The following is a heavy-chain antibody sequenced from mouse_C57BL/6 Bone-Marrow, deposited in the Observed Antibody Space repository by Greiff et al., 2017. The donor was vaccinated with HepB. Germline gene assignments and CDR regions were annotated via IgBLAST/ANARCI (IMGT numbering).Heavy chain of an antibody. CDR1: GYTFTDYE. D-gene: IGHD1-1*01. CDR2: IDPETGGT. CDR3: TSFPPYYGSSHWYFDV. J-gene: IGHJ1*03. V-gene: IGHV1-15*01. Sequence: VQLQQSGAELVRPGASVTLSCKASGYTFTDYEMHWVKQTPVHGLEWIGAIDPETGGTAYNQKFKGKAILTADKSSSTAYMELRSLTSEDSAVYYCTSFPPYYGSSHWYFDVWGTRTTVTVSS.